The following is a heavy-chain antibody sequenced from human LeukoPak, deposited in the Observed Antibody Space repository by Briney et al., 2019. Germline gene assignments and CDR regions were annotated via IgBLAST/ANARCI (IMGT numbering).Heavy chain of an antibody. Sequence: ASVKVSCKASGGTFISYAISWVRQAPGQGLEWMGGIVPIFGTANYAQKFQGRVTITADESTSTAYMELSSLRSEDTAVYYCARDLRYCSSTSCYVYAFDIWGQGTMVTVSS. D-gene: IGHD2-2*01. CDR1: GGTFISYA. J-gene: IGHJ3*02. CDR2: IVPIFGTA. V-gene: IGHV1-69*13. CDR3: ARDLRYCSSTSCYVYAFDI.